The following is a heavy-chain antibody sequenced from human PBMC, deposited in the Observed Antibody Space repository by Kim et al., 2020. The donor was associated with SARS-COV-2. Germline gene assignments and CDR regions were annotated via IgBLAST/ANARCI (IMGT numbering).Heavy chain of an antibody. V-gene: IGHV3-30*03. Sequence: VKGRFTISRDHSKNTLYLQMNSLRAEDTAVYYCAGSGSPPYYYYYYGMDVWGQGTTVTVSS. CDR3: AGSGSPPYYYYYYGMDV. D-gene: IGHD3-10*01. J-gene: IGHJ6*02.